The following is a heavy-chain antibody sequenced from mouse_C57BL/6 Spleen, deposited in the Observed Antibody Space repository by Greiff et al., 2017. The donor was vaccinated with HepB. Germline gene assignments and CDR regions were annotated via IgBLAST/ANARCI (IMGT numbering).Heavy chain of an antibody. CDR2: ISSGSSTI. J-gene: IGHJ3*01. Sequence: EVKLMESGGGLVKPGGSLKLSCAASGFTFSDYGMHWVRQAPEKGLEWVAYISSGSSTIYYADTVKGRFTISRDNAKNTLFLQMTSLRSADTAMYYCARRLYDYDPSFAYWGQGTLVTVSA. V-gene: IGHV5-17*01. CDR3: ARRLYDYDPSFAY. D-gene: IGHD2-4*01. CDR1: GFTFSDYG.